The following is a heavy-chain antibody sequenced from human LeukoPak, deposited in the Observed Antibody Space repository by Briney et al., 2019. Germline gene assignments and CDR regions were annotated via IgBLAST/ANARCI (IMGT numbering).Heavy chain of an antibody. D-gene: IGHD1-26*01. Sequence: PSETLSLTCTVSGGSISSSSYYWGWIRQPPGKGLEWIGSIYYSGSTYYNPSLKSRVTISVDTSNNQFSLKLSSVTAADTAVYYCATTTIRLGYWGQGTLVTVSS. J-gene: IGHJ4*02. CDR2: IYYSGST. V-gene: IGHV4-39*07. CDR1: GGSISSSSYY. CDR3: ATTTIRLGY.